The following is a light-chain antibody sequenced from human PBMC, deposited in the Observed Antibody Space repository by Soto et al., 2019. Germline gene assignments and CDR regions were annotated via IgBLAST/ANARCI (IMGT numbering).Light chain of an antibody. J-gene: IGKJ4*01. CDR1: QIFFYSSNNKNY. CDR3: QQYYRTPIT. CDR2: WAS. Sequence: VMNQSPGSLTVSLGARGTINFRASQIFFYSSNNKNYLAWYQHKPGQPPKLLIYWASTRDSGVPDRFSGSGSGTDFTLTISSLQAEDVAVYSCQQYYRTPITFGGGTKVDI. V-gene: IGKV4-1*01.